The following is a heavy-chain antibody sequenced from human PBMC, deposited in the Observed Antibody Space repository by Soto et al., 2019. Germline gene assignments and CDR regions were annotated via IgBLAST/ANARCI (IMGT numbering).Heavy chain of an antibody. J-gene: IGHJ5*02. CDR1: GGNIRSGGYY. D-gene: IGHD3-22*01. Sequence: SETLSLTCTVSGGNIRSGGYYWSWIRQHPGKGLEWIGYIYDSGSTYYNPSLKSRVTISVDTSKNQFSLKLSSVTAADTAVYYCARGGRFYYNNWFDPWGQGTLVTVSS. CDR2: IYDSGST. V-gene: IGHV4-31*03. CDR3: ARGGRFYYNNWFDP.